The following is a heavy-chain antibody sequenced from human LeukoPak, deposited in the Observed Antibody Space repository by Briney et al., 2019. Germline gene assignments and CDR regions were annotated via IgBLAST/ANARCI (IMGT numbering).Heavy chain of an antibody. Sequence: SETLSLTCTVSGGSISSYYWSWIRQPAGKGLEWIGRIYTSGSTNYNPSLKSRVTMSVDTSKNQFSLKLSSVTAADTAVYYCARDHYDFWSGYYTFDYWGQGTLVTVSS. CDR1: GGSISSYY. J-gene: IGHJ4*02. CDR3: ARDHYDFWSGYYTFDY. CDR2: IYTSGST. D-gene: IGHD3-3*01. V-gene: IGHV4-4*07.